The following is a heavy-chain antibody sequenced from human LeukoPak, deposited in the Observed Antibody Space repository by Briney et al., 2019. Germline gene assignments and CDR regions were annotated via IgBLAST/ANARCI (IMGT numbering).Heavy chain of an antibody. J-gene: IGHJ5*02. CDR3: ARLNYYESSGYYLLGWFDP. CDR2: ISSRSSTI. D-gene: IGHD3-22*01. V-gene: IGHV3-48*01. CDR1: GFTFRSYS. Sequence: PGGSLRLSCAASGFTFRSYSMNWVRQAPGKGLEWVSYISSRSSTIYYADSVKGRFTISRDNAKNSLYLQMNSLSAEDTAVYYCARLNYYESSGYYLLGWFDPWGQGTLVTVSS.